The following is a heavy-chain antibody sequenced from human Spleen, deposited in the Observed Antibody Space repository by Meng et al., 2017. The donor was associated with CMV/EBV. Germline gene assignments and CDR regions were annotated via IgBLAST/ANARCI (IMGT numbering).Heavy chain of an antibody. J-gene: IGHJ6*02. CDR3: ARDIVVVPAASGSYYYYGMDV. CDR2: IKQDGSEK. Sequence: GGSLRLSCAASGFTFSSYWMSWVRQAPGKGLEWVANIKQDGSEKYYVDSVKGRFTISRDNAKNSLYLQMNSLRAEDTAVYYCARDIVVVPAASGSYYYYGMDVWGQGTTVTVFS. D-gene: IGHD2-2*01. CDR1: GFTFSSYW. V-gene: IGHV3-7*01.